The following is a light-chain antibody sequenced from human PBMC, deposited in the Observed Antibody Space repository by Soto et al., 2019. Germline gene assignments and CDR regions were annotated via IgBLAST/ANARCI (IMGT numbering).Light chain of an antibody. J-gene: IGLJ2*01. Sequence: QSVLTQPPSMSAAPGQEVTISCSGSSSNIGNNYVSWYQQLPGTAPKLLIYDNNERPSGIPDRFSGSKSGTSASLAITGLQTGDEADYYCGTWDSSLSAVVFGGGTKLTVL. CDR2: DNN. CDR1: SSNIGNNY. V-gene: IGLV1-51*01. CDR3: GTWDSSLSAVV.